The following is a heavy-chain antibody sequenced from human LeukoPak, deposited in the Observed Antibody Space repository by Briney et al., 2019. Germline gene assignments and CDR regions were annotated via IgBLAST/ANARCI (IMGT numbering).Heavy chain of an antibody. Sequence: GGSLRLSCAASGFTFSSYSMNWVRQAPGKGLEWVSSISSSSSYIYYADSVKGRFTISRDNAKNSLYLQMNSLRAEDTAVYYCAREAQIDDYVWGRYRPFDYWGKGNLVTVSS. V-gene: IGHV3-21*01. CDR3: AREAQIDDYVWGRYRPFDY. J-gene: IGHJ4*02. CDR1: GFTFSSYS. D-gene: IGHD3-16*02. CDR2: ISSSSSYI.